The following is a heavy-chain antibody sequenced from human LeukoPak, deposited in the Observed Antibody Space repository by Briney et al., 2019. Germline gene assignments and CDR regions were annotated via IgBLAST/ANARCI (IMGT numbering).Heavy chain of an antibody. CDR2: IKQDGSEK. J-gene: IGHJ6*03. D-gene: IGHD4-17*01. V-gene: IGHV3-7*01. CDR3: AVSGDYGPYYYYYYMDV. CDR1: GFTFSSYW. Sequence: GSLRLSCAASGFTFSSYWISWVRQAPGKGLEWVANIKQDGSEKYYVDSVKGRFTISRDNAKNSLYLQMNSLRAEDTAVYYCAVSGDYGPYYYYYYMDVWGKGTTVTVSS.